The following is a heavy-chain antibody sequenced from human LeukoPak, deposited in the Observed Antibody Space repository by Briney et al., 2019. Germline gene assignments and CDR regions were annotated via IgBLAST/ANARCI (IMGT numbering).Heavy chain of an antibody. CDR2: IYNSGAT. V-gene: IGHV3-66*01. D-gene: IGHD1-14*01. J-gene: IGHJ4*02. Sequence: GGSLRLSCAASGFSISNNYMSWVRQAPGKGLEWVSVIYNSGATYYADSVKGRFTISRDNSKNTLYLQMNSLRAEDTAVYYCARGVLARMGFDYWGQGTLVTVSS. CDR1: GFSISNNY. CDR3: ARGVLARMGFDY.